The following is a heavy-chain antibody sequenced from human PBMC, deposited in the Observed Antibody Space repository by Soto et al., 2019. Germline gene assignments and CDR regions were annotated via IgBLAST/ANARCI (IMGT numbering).Heavy chain of an antibody. D-gene: IGHD3-3*01. Sequence: SVKVSCKASGFTFTSSAVQWVRQARGQRLEWIGWIVVGSGNTNYAQKFQERVTITRDMSTSTAYMELSSLRSEDTAVYYCAADRGIRFLEWLSPYYYGMDVWGQGTTVTVSS. CDR3: AADRGIRFLEWLSPYYYGMDV. CDR1: GFTFTSSA. J-gene: IGHJ6*02. V-gene: IGHV1-58*01. CDR2: IVVGSGNT.